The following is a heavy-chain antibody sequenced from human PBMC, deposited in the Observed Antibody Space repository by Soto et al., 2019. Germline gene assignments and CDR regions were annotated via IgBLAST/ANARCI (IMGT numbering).Heavy chain of an antibody. J-gene: IGHJ4*02. V-gene: IGHV3-7*03. Sequence: WGSLRLSCAASGFNFRSYFMSWVRQAPGKGLEWVANINQDGSEQYHVDSVKGRFTISRDNAKNSLYLQLNSLRAEDTAVYYCARMSIAAGGSAFEFWGKGNMVNVSA. CDR2: INQDGSEQ. CDR1: GFNFRSYF. D-gene: IGHD6-13*01. CDR3: ARMSIAAGGSAFEF.